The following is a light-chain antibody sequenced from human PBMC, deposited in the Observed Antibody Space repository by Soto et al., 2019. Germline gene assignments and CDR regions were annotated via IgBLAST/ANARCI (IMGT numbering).Light chain of an antibody. CDR3: QKYGTPPLT. J-gene: IGKJ4*01. V-gene: IGKV3-20*01. Sequence: EIVLTQSPRTLALSPGESVTLSCTASQSVRSNSLAWYQQKPGQAPRLLMFGASGRATGTPPRFSGRGSGKDFTLTISRLEPEDFAEYYCQKYGTPPLTFGVGTKVDI. CDR2: GAS. CDR1: QSVRSNS.